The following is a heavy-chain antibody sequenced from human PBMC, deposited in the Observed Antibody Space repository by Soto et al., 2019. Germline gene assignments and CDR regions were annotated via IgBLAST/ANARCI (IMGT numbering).Heavy chain of an antibody. D-gene: IGHD3-22*01. Sequence: PSETLSLTCTVSGGSISSGDYYWSWIRQPPGKGLEWIGYIYYSGSTYYNPSLKSRVTISVDTSKNQFSLKLSSVTAADTAVYYCARAAIDSTTSNLGVDFWGPGTLVTVSS. V-gene: IGHV4-30-4*01. CDR2: IYYSGST. J-gene: IGHJ4*02. CDR1: GGSISSGDYY. CDR3: ARAAIDSTTSNLGVDF.